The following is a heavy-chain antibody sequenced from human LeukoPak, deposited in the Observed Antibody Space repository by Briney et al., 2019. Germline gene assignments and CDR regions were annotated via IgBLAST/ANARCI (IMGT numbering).Heavy chain of an antibody. CDR1: GGSISSGDYY. Sequence: PSQTLSLTCTVSGGSISSGDYYWSWIRQPPGKGLEWIGYIYYSGSTYYNPSLKSRVTISVDTSKNQFSLKLSSVTAADTAVYYCARDRSYYDSSGYYYWFDPWGQGTLVTVSS. V-gene: IGHV4-30-4*01. CDR2: IYYSGST. D-gene: IGHD3-22*01. CDR3: ARDRSYYDSSGYYYWFDP. J-gene: IGHJ5*02.